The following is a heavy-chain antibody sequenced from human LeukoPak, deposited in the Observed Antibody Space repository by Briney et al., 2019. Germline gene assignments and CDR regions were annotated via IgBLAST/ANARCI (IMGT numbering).Heavy chain of an antibody. CDR3: ARDVSRIVVVVAATPEFWFDP. CDR1: GFTFSDYY. V-gene: IGHV3-11*01. Sequence: PGGSLRLSCAASGFTFSDYYMSWIRQAPGKRLEWVSYISSNGSTIYYADSVKGRFTISRDNAKNSLYLQMNSLRAEDTAVYYCARDVSRIVVVVAATPEFWFDPWGQGTLVTVSS. J-gene: IGHJ5*02. D-gene: IGHD2-15*01. CDR2: ISSNGSTI.